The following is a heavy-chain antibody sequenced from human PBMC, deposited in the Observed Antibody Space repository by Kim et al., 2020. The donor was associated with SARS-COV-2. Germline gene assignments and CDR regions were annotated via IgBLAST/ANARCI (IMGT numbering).Heavy chain of an antibody. V-gene: IGHV4-39*07. D-gene: IGHD1-26*01. CDR2: IYYSGST. CDR3: ARVREHGFDI. Sequence: SETLSLTCTVSGGSISSSSYYWGWIRQPPGKGLEWIGSIYYSGSTYYNPSLKSRVTISVDTSKNQFSLKLSSVTAADTAVYYCARVREHGFDIWGQGTMVTVSS. J-gene: IGHJ3*02. CDR1: GGSISSSSYY.